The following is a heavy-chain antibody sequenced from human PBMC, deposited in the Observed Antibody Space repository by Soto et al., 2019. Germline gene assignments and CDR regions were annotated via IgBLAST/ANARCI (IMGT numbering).Heavy chain of an antibody. V-gene: IGHV3-23*01. CDR3: LRGATTLAY. CDR1: GFTFSSYD. CDR2: ISGSGGIT. D-gene: IGHD1-26*01. J-gene: IGHJ4*02. Sequence: WGSLRLSCAASGFTFSSYDMSWVRQAPGKGLEWVSAISGSGGITYYADSVKGRFTISRDNSKSTLFLQMNSLRAEDSALYYCLRGATTLAYWGQGTLVIVSS.